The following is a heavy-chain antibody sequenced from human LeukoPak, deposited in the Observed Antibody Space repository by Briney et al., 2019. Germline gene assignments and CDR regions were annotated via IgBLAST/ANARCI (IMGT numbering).Heavy chain of an antibody. CDR2: ISYDGSNK. D-gene: IGHD2-2*01. J-gene: IGHJ3*02. Sequence: GGSLRLSCAVSGFTFSNYGMHWVRQAPGKGLEWVAIISYDGSNKYYADSVKGRFTTSRDNSKNTLYLQMNSLRAEDTAVHYCAKDSASRYCSSTSCFMTHAFDIWGQGTMVTVSS. CDR1: GFTFSNYG. V-gene: IGHV3-30*18. CDR3: AKDSASRYCSSTSCFMTHAFDI.